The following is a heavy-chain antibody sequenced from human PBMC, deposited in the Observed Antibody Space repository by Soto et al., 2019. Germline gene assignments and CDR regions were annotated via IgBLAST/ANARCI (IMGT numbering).Heavy chain of an antibody. CDR1: GGSISSSSYY. Sequence: PSETLSLTCTVSGGSISSSSYYWGWIRQPPGKGLEWIGEINHSGSTNYNPSLKSRVTISVDTSKNQFSLKLSSVTAADTAVYYCASTYYNASSGPFDYWGQGTLVTVSS. V-gene: IGHV4-39*07. CDR3: ASTYYNASSGPFDY. J-gene: IGHJ4*02. D-gene: IGHD3-22*01. CDR2: INHSGST.